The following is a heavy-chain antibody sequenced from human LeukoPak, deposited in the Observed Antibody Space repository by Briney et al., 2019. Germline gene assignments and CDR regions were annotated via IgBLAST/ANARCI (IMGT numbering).Heavy chain of an antibody. J-gene: IGHJ5*02. Sequence: SETLSLTCTVSGYSISSGYYWGWIRQPPGKGLEWIGAIHHSGGTYYNPSLKSRVTTSVDTSKNQFSLKLSSVTAADTAVYYCARGIAAAGDNWFDPWGQGTLVTVSS. D-gene: IGHD6-13*01. V-gene: IGHV4-38-2*02. CDR3: ARGIAAAGDNWFDP. CDR1: GYSISSGYY. CDR2: IHHSGGT.